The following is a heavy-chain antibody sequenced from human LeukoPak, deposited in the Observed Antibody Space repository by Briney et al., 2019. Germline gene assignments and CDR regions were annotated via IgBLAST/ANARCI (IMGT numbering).Heavy chain of an antibody. V-gene: IGHV3-74*03. Sequence: GGSLRLSCAASGFTFSNYWVHWVRHAPGKGLVWVSRINRDGSTTKYADSVKGRFTVSRDNAKNTLNLQMNSLRAEDTAVYYCARDKKSGESSEIDYWGQGTLVTVSS. CDR1: GFTFSNYW. CDR2: INRDGSTT. J-gene: IGHJ4*02. D-gene: IGHD3-10*01. CDR3: ARDKKSGESSEIDY.